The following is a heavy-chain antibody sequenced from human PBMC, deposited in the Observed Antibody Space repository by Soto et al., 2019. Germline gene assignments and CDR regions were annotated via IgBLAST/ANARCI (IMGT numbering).Heavy chain of an antibody. CDR2: INAGNGNT. Sequence: ASVKVSCKASGYTFTSYAMHWVRQAPGQRLEWMGWINAGNGNTKYSQKFQGRVTITRDTSASTAYMELSSLRSEDTAVYYCAGGLTMVGGVILDAFDIWGQGTMVTVSS. CDR3: AGGLTMVGGVILDAFDI. D-gene: IGHD3-10*01. J-gene: IGHJ3*02. V-gene: IGHV1-3*01. CDR1: GYTFTSYA.